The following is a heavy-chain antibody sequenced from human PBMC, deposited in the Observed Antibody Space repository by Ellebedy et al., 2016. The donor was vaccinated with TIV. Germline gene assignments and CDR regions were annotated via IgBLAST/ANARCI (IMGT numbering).Heavy chain of an antibody. CDR1: GFSLSTSGMC. V-gene: IGHV2-70*01. CDR3: ARITGLSGWSLDAFDI. J-gene: IGHJ3*02. D-gene: IGHD6-19*01. Sequence: SGPTLVXPTQTLTLTCTFSGFSLSTSGMCVSWIRQPPGKALEWLALIDWDDDKYYSTSLKTRLTISKDTSKNQVVLTMTNMDPVDTATYYCARITGLSGWSLDAFDIWGQGTMVTVSS. CDR2: IDWDDDK.